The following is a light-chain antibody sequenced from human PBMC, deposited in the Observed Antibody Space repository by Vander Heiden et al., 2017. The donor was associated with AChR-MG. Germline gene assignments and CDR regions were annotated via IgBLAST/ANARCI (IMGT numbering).Light chain of an antibody. CDR3: QHVDTLPFT. Sequence: DIQMTQSPSSLSASVGDRVTITCQASQDISNYVNWYQQKPGKAPKLLIYDASNLEKGVPSRFSGSGSGTDFTLTITSLQPEDFATYSCQHVDTLPFTFDHGTKVDIK. V-gene: IGKV1-33*01. J-gene: IGKJ3*01. CDR2: DAS. CDR1: QDISNY.